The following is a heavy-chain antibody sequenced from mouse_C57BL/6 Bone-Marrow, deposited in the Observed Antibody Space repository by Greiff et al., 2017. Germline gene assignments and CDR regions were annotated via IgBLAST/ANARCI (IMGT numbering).Heavy chain of an antibody. Sequence: QVQLQQSGAELVRPGTSVKLSCKASGYTFTSYWMHWVKQRPGQGLEWMGVIDPSDSYTNYNQKFKGKATLTVDTSSSTAYMPLSSLTSEDSAVYYCARFYDYEFDYWGQGTTLTVSS. V-gene: IGHV1-59*01. D-gene: IGHD2-4*01. CDR3: ARFYDYEFDY. CDR1: GYTFTSYW. CDR2: IDPSDSYT. J-gene: IGHJ2*01.